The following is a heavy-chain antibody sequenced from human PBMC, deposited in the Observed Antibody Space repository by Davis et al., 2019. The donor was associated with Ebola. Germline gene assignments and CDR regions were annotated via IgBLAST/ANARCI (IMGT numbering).Heavy chain of an antibody. Sequence: PSETLSLTCAVYGGSFSGYYWSWIRQPPGKGLEWIGEINHSGSTNYNPSLKSRVTISVDTSKNQFFLKLSSVTAADTAVYYCAIRDAPMGAQLDYWGQGTLVTVSS. D-gene: IGHD1-26*01. CDR3: AIRDAPMGAQLDY. CDR2: INHSGST. V-gene: IGHV4-34*01. J-gene: IGHJ4*02. CDR1: GGSFSGYY.